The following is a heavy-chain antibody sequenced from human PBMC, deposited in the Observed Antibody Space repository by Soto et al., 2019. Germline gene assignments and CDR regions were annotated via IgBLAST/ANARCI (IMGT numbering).Heavy chain of an antibody. D-gene: IGHD6-13*01. V-gene: IGHV3-30*18. CDR2: ISFDGGNQ. CDR3: AKDSSITAAGSGGWFDP. CDR1: GFDFNTYG. Sequence: QVQLVQSGGGVVQPGRSLRLSCAASGFDFNTYGFHWVRQAPGKGLEGVAGISFDGGNQYYADSVKGRFTISRDKSNNTLFLQMNSLGAEDTATYYCAKDSSITAAGSGGWFDPWGQGTLVIVSS. J-gene: IGHJ5*02.